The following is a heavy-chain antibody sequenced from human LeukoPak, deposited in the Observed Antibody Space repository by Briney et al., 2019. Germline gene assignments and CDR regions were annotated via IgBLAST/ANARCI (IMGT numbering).Heavy chain of an antibody. CDR2: ISWNSGSI. Sequence: GGSLRLSCAASGFTFDDYAMHWVRQAPGKGLERVSGISWNSGSIGYADSVKGRFTISRDNAKNSLYLQMNSLRAEDTALYYCAKDMGQGGSRYSGSFYWGQGTLVTVSS. CDR3: AKDMGQGGSRYSGSFY. CDR1: GFTFDDYA. D-gene: IGHD1-26*01. J-gene: IGHJ4*02. V-gene: IGHV3-9*01.